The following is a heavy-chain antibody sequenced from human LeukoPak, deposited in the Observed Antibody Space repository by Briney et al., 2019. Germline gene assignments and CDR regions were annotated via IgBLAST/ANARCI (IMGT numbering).Heavy chain of an antibody. CDR1: GFTFSSYA. CDR2: ISGSGGST. Sequence: GGSLRLPCAASGFTFSSYAMSWVRQAPGKGLEWVSAISGSGGSTYYADSVKGRFTISRDNSKNTLYLQMNSLRAEDTAVYYCASSIVYCSSTSCYFNWGQGTLVTVSS. D-gene: IGHD2-2*01. J-gene: IGHJ4*02. V-gene: IGHV3-23*01. CDR3: ASSIVYCSSTSCYFN.